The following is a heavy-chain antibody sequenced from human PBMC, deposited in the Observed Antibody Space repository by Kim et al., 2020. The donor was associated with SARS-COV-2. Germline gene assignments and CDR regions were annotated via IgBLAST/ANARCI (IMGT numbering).Heavy chain of an antibody. CDR2: ISDDGSNK. J-gene: IGHJ3*02. CDR1: GFTFSSYA. CDR3: ASEWFRSSTSCFSDAFDI. V-gene: IGHV3-30-3*01. Sequence: GGSLRLSCAASGFTFSSYAMHWVRQAPGKGLEWVAFISDDGSNKYYVDSVKGRFTISRDNSKNTLYLQMNSLRPEDTGVFYCASEWFRSSTSCFSDAFDIWGQGTMVTVSS. D-gene: IGHD2-2*01.